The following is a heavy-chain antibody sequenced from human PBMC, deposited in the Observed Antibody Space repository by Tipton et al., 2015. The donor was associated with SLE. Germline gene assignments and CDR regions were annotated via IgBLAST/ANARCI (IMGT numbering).Heavy chain of an antibody. CDR2: ICSSGSS. V-gene: IGHV4-39*07. CDR3: ARVSSGTNYAIES. Sequence: TLSLTCTVSGGSIISTTYCWGWIRQPPGKGLEWIASICSSGSSYYSPSLKSRVTISFDTSETQFSLKLASVTIADTAVYYCARVSSGTNYAIESWGQGTLVTVSS. D-gene: IGHD4/OR15-4a*01. CDR1: GGSIISTTYC. J-gene: IGHJ4*02.